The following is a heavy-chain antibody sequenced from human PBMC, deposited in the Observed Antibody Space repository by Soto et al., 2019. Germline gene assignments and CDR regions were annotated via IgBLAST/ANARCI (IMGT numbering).Heavy chain of an antibody. CDR2: ISGGGNDA. V-gene: IGHV3-23*01. J-gene: IGHJ4*02. CDR3: ARSLFLASTGIEPFDF. Sequence: VPLLESGGGLVQPGGSLVLSCAASGFTFSSYAMSWVRQAPGKGLEWVSSISGGGNDAYYADSVKGRFTISRDNSRNTLYLQMNSLRADDTAVHYCARSLFLASTGIEPFDFWGQGTLVTVSS. CDR1: GFTFSSYA. D-gene: IGHD6-13*01.